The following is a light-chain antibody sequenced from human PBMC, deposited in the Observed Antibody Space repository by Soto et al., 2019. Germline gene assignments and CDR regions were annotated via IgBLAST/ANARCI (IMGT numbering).Light chain of an antibody. Sequence: QSALTQPASVSGSPGQSITISCTGTSSDVGGYNYVSWYQQHPGKAPKLMIYDVSNRPSGVSNRFSGSKSGNTASLTTSGLQPEDEADYYCSSYTSSSTLVVFGGGTKLTVL. CDR1: SSDVGGYNY. CDR2: DVS. V-gene: IGLV2-14*01. CDR3: SSYTSSSTLVV. J-gene: IGLJ2*01.